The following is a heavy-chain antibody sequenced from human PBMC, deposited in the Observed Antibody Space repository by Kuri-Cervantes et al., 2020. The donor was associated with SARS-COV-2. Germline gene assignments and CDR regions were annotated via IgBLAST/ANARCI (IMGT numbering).Heavy chain of an antibody. Sequence: GESLKISCAASGFTFSSYGMHWVRQAPGKGLEWVAFIRYDGSNKYYADSVRGRFTISRDNSKNTLYLQMNSLRAEDTAVYYCAKSHLKTTRGSVAHYWGQGTLVTVSS. CDR2: IRYDGSNK. CDR1: GFTFSSYG. D-gene: IGHD4-17*01. J-gene: IGHJ4*01. V-gene: IGHV3-30*02. CDR3: AKSHLKTTRGSVAHY.